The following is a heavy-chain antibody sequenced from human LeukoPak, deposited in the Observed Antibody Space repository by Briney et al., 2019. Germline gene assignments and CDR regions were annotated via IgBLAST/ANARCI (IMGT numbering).Heavy chain of an antibody. CDR3: ARDYGNYDYVWGSYRHVMLDY. CDR1: GGSISSSNW. V-gene: IGHV4-4*02. Sequence: SETLSLTCAVSGGSISSSNWWSWVRQPPGKGLEWIGEIYHSGSTNYNPSLKSRVTISVDKSKNQFSLKLSSVTAADTAVYYCARDYGNYDYVWGSYRHVMLDYWGQGTLVTVSS. D-gene: IGHD3-16*02. J-gene: IGHJ4*02. CDR2: IYHSGST.